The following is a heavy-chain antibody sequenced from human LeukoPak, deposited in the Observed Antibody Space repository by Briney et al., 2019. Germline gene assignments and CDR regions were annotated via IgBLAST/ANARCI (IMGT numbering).Heavy chain of an antibody. CDR3: ARGGRGAPTDY. D-gene: IGHD1-26*01. CDR1: GGSFSGYY. J-gene: IGHJ4*02. CDR2: INHSGST. V-gene: IGHV4-34*01. Sequence: PSETMSLTCAVYGGSFSGYYWSWIRQPPGKGLEWIGEINHSGSTNYNPSLKSRVTISVDTSKNQSSLKLSSVTAADTAVYYCARGGRGAPTDYWGQGTLVTVSS.